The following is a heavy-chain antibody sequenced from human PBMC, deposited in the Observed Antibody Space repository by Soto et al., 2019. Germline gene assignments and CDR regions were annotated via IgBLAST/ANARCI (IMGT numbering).Heavy chain of an antibody. CDR1: GDSISSGGYF. Sequence: QVQLQESGPGLVKPSQTLSLTCTVSGDSISSGGYFWGWIRQLPGKGLEWIGHNFYGGSTYYNPSLESRATLSVDTSKNHFSLRLSSVTAADTAVYYCVRAPPYGTFDYWGQGTLVTVSS. J-gene: IGHJ4*02. CDR2: NFYGGST. D-gene: IGHD3-10*01. CDR3: VRAPPYGTFDY. V-gene: IGHV4-31*03.